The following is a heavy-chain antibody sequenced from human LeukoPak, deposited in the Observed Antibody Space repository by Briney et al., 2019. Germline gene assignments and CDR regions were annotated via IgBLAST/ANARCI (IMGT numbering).Heavy chain of an antibody. J-gene: IGHJ5*02. CDR1: GCTVITND. Sequence: PGGSLRLSCAASGCTVITNDMTCVRQAPGKGLECVSVLFDGKTKYAASVQGRFTISRDNSKNTLYLEMKSLSPDDTAVYYWATGVETLAANTLAPWGEGNLVTVSS. CDR3: ATGVETLAANTLAP. CDR2: LFDGKT. V-gene: IGHV3-53*01. D-gene: IGHD3-16*01.